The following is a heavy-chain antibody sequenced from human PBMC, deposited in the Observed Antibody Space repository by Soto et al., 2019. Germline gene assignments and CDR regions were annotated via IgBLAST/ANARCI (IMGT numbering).Heavy chain of an antibody. Sequence: PGVSLRLSCAASGFTFNSDSMNWVRQAPGKGLEWVSYISSSSSTVYYADSVKGRFTISRDDAKNSLYLQMNSLRAEDTAVYYRARYVAPMIPFNRIGWFDPWGQRTLVTVSS. CDR1: GFTFNSDS. CDR2: ISSSSSTV. CDR3: ARYVAPMIPFNRIGWFDP. J-gene: IGHJ5*02. D-gene: IGHD3-16*01. V-gene: IGHV3-48*01.